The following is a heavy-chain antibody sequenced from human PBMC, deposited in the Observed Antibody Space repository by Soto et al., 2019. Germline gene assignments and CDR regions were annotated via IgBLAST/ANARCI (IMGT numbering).Heavy chain of an antibody. CDR3: ARGDYGDYAFDY. J-gene: IGHJ4*02. V-gene: IGHV4-34*01. CDR2: INHSGST. CDR1: GGSFSGYY. D-gene: IGHD4-17*01. Sequence: QVQLQQWGAGLLKPSETLSLTCAVYGGSFSGYYWSWIRQPPGKGLAWIGEINHSGSTNYNPSLSSRVTISVDTSKSQFSLKLSSVTAADTAVYYCARGDYGDYAFDYWGQGTLVTVSS.